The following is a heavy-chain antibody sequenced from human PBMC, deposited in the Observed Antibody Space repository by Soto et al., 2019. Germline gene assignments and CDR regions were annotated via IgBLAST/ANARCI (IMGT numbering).Heavy chain of an antibody. D-gene: IGHD2-15*01. V-gene: IGHV3-66*01. CDR3: AREAVTYSYKGV. CDR2: IYSGGRT. Sequence: EVQLVESGGGLVQPGGSLRLSCAASGFTVSSNHMSWVRQAPGKGLEGVSVIYSGGRTYYTDSVKGRFTISRDNSKSTMYLQMNSLRAEDTAVYYCAREAVTYSYKGVWGKGTTVYVSS. CDR1: GFTVSSNH. J-gene: IGHJ6*03.